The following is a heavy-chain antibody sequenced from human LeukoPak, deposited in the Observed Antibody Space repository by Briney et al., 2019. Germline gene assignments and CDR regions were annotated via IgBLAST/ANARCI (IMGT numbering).Heavy chain of an antibody. V-gene: IGHV4-34*01. CDR2: INHSGST. D-gene: IGHD4-23*01. Sequence: PSETLSLTCAVYGGSFSGYYWSWIRQPPGKGLEWIGEINHSGSTNYNPSLKRRVTISVDTSMNQFPLKLCSVAAAYRAVHYCARAGRWASRIYYWGQGTLVTVSS. J-gene: IGHJ4*02. CDR1: GGSFSGYY. CDR3: ARAGRWASRIYY.